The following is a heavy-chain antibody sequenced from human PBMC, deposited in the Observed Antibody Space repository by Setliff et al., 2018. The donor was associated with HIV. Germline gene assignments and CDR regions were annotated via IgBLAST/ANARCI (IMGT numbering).Heavy chain of an antibody. CDR2: IYPGDSDT. Sequence: PGESLKISCRASGYDVTRYWIGWVRQMPGQGLEWMGVIYPGDSDTRYSPSFQGQVTISVDKSIRTAYLQWSSLKASDTATYYCARHINSYWYGDGMDVWGQGTTVTVSS. CDR1: GYDVTRYW. D-gene: IGHD2-8*02. V-gene: IGHV5-51*01. J-gene: IGHJ6*02. CDR3: ARHINSYWYGDGMDV.